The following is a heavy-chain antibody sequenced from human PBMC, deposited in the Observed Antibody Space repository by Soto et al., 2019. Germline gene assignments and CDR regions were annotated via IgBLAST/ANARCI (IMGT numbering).Heavy chain of an antibody. Sequence: ASVKVSCKASGYTFTSYDINWGRQATGQGLEWMGWMNPNSGNTGYAQKFQGRVTMTRNTSISTAYMELSSLRSEDTAVYYCARWVGPIAVAGPSYYYYGMDVWGQGTTVTVSS. CDR1: GYTFTSYD. D-gene: IGHD6-19*01. CDR2: MNPNSGNT. J-gene: IGHJ6*02. CDR3: ARWVGPIAVAGPSYYYYGMDV. V-gene: IGHV1-8*01.